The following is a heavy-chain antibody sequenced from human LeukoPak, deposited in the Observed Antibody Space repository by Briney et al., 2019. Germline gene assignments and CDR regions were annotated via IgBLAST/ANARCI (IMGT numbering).Heavy chain of an antibody. CDR1: GFTFSSNA. J-gene: IGHJ4*02. CDR2: ISGSGGRT. D-gene: IGHD2-15*01. Sequence: GGSLRLSCAASGFTFSSNAMSWVRQAPGKGLEWVSAISGSGGRTDYADSVKGRFTLSRDNSKNTLYMQMNSLTAEDTAVYYCARSPDDPQTWYFDNWGQGTLVTVSS. CDR3: ARSPDDPQTWYFDN. V-gene: IGHV3-23*01.